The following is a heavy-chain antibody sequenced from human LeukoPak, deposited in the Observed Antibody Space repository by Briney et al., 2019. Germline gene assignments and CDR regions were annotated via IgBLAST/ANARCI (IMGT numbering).Heavy chain of an antibody. CDR3: AKGGRYYLDYYFDY. J-gene: IGHJ4*02. CDR1: GFTFDDYA. CDR2: ISGDGGST. D-gene: IGHD3-10*01. Sequence: PGGSLRLSCAASGFTFDDYAMHWVRQAPGKGLEWVSLISGDGGSTYYADSVKGRSTISRDNSKNSLYLQMNSLRTEDTALYYCAKGGRYYLDYYFDYWGQGTLVTVSS. V-gene: IGHV3-43*02.